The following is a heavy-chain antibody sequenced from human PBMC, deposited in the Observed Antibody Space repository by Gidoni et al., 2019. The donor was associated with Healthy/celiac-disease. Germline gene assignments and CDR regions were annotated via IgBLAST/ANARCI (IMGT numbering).Heavy chain of an antibody. CDR2: IYSGGST. J-gene: IGHJ3*02. V-gene: IGHV3-66*02. Sequence: EVQLVESGGGLVQPGGSLRLSCAASGFTVSSHYMSWVRQAPGKGLEWVSVIYSGGSTYYADSVKGRFTISRDNSKNTLYLQMNSLRAEDTAVYYCARGVDSGSPIQGDAFDIWGQGTMVTVSS. CDR1: GFTVSSHY. D-gene: IGHD1-26*01. CDR3: ARGVDSGSPIQGDAFDI.